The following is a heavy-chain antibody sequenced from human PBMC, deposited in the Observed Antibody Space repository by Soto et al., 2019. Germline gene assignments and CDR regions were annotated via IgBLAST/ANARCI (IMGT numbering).Heavy chain of an antibody. CDR1: GFTFSSYG. D-gene: IGHD5-18*01. CDR3: ARGAMVNWYFDL. J-gene: IGHJ2*01. Sequence: QVQLVESGGGVVQPGRSLRLSCAASGFTFSSYGMHWVRQAPGKGLEWVAVIWYDGSNKYYADSVKGRFTISRDNSKNTLYLQMNSLRAEDTAVYYCARGAMVNWYFDLWGRGTLVTVSS. CDR2: IWYDGSNK. V-gene: IGHV3-33*01.